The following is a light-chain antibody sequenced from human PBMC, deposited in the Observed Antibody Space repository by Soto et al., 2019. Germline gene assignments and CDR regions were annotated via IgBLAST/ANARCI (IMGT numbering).Light chain of an antibody. CDR1: ERVNIMY. J-gene: IGKJ5*01. CDR3: HDARGSVAVR. V-gene: IGKV3-20*01. CDR2: HTS. Sequence: CSIIERVNIMYLGWFQQKPGQAPRLLIFHTSLRPTGIPDRFSGSGSGTDFTHTILRLEHSGCAAYYSHDARGSVAVRFGEGTRLEI.